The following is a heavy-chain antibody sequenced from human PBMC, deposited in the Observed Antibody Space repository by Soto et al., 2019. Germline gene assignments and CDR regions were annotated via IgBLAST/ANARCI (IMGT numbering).Heavy chain of an antibody. Sequence: SETLSLTCTVSGGSISSGGYYWSWIRQHPGKGLEWIGYIYYSGSTYYNPSLKSRVTISVDTSKNQFSLKLSSVTAADTAVYYCARGGIQLWASDAFDIWGQGTMVTVSS. CDR3: ARGGIQLWASDAFDI. J-gene: IGHJ3*02. V-gene: IGHV4-31*03. CDR1: GGSISSGGYY. CDR2: IYYSGST. D-gene: IGHD5-18*01.